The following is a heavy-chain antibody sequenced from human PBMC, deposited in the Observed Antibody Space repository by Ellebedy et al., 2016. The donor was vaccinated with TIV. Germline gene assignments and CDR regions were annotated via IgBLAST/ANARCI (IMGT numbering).Heavy chain of an antibody. CDR1: GFAFREYG. V-gene: IGHV3-30*03. CDR2: ISDDGSIK. CDR3: ARSSGWYYFDY. D-gene: IGHD6-13*01. Sequence: GESLKISCAASGFAFREYGMHWVRQAAGKGLEWVSSISDDGSIKYFADSVKGRFSISRGESKNTVHLQMNSLTPEDTAVYYCARSSGWYYFDYWGQGALVTVSS. J-gene: IGHJ4*02.